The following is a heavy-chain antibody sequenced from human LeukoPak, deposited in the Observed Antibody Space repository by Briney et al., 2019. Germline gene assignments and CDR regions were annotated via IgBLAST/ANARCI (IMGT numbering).Heavy chain of an antibody. J-gene: IGHJ2*01. Sequence: PGGSLRLSCAASGFTFSSYWMHWVRQAPGKGLVWVSGTNTDGSSTMYADSVKGRFTIARDNAKNTLYLQMNSLRAEDTAVYYCAKGNWGERLDWYFDLWGRGTLVTVSS. CDR1: GFTFSSYW. V-gene: IGHV3-74*03. CDR2: TNTDGSST. CDR3: AKGNWGERLDWYFDL. D-gene: IGHD1-26*01.